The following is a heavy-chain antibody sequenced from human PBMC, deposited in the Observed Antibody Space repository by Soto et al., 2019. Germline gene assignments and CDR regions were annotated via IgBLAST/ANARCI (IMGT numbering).Heavy chain of an antibody. CDR3: AKDRPGTTSYYYGMDV. J-gene: IGHJ6*02. D-gene: IGHD1-7*01. CDR1: GFTFSSYA. Sequence: GGSLRLSCAASGFTFSSYAMSWVRQAPGKGLEWVSAISGSGGSTYYADSVKGRFTISRDNSKNTLYLQMNSLRAEDTAVYYCAKDRPGTTSYYYGMDVWGQGTTVTVSS. V-gene: IGHV3-23*01. CDR2: ISGSGGST.